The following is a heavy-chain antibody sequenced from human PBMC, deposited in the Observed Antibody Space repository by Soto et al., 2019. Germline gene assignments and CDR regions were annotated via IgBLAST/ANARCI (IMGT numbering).Heavy chain of an antibody. Sequence: HPGGSLRLSCAASGFTFSSYGMHWVRQAPGKGLEWVAVISYDGSNKYYADSVKGRFTISRDNSKNTLYLQMNSLRAEDTAVYYCAKDYPTVTSYYYGMDVWGQGTTVTVSS. CDR3: AKDYPTVTSYYYGMDV. J-gene: IGHJ6*02. CDR1: GFTFSSYG. D-gene: IGHD4-4*01. CDR2: ISYDGSNK. V-gene: IGHV3-30*18.